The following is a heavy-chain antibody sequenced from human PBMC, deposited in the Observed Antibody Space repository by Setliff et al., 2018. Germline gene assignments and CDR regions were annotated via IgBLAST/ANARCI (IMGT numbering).Heavy chain of an antibody. CDR3: ARENYYVSSGYYYGVDY. CDR1: GFVFSNFA. J-gene: IGHJ4*02. V-gene: IGHV3-23*01. D-gene: IGHD3-22*01. CDR2: ISGGGTNM. Sequence: GGSLRLSCAASGFVFSNFAMNWVRQAPGKGLEWVSTISGGGTNMDYADSVKGRFTISRDNSNSEVFLQMDSLRAEDTTVYYCARENYYVSSGYYYGVDYWGQGTLVTVSS.